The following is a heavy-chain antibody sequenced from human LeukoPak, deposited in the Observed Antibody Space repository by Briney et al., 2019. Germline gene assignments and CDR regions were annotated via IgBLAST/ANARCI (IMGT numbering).Heavy chain of an antibody. Sequence: SATLSLTCAVYGGSFSGYYWSWIRPPPGKGLEGVGEINKSGSTNYNPSLNSRVIISVDTSKNQFSLKLSPVTAADTAVYYSARGRIAAAVTPRRGWFDPWGQGTLVTVSS. J-gene: IGHJ5*02. D-gene: IGHD6-13*01. V-gene: IGHV4-34*01. CDR3: ARGRIAAAVTPRRGWFDP. CDR1: GGSFSGYY. CDR2: INKSGST.